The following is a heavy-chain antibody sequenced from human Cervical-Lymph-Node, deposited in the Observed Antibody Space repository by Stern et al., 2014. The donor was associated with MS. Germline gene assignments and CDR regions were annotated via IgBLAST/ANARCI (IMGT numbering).Heavy chain of an antibody. V-gene: IGHV6-1*01. Sequence: QLLESGPGLVKPSQTLSLTCAISGDSVSSNSATWNWIRQSPSRGLEWLGRTYHRSRWYDDYAVSVKSRVTISPDTSKNQFSLRLNSVTPEDTAVYYCARDVSSSPDAFDIWGQGTMVTVSS. CDR3: ARDVSSSPDAFDI. J-gene: IGHJ3*02. CDR1: GDSVSSNSAT. D-gene: IGHD6-6*01. CDR2: TYHRSRWYD.